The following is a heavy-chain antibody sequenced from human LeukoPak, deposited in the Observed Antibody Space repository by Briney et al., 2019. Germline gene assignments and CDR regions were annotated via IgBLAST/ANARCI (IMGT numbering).Heavy chain of an antibody. J-gene: IGHJ6*02. V-gene: IGHV3-66*01. CDR1: GFTVSNNY. CDR3: ASRTYYYYGMDV. CDR2: IYSGGST. Sequence: PGGSLRLSCAASGFTVSNNYMSWVRQAPGKGLEWVSVIYSGGSTYYADSVKGRFTISRDTSKNTLYLQMNSLRAEDTAVYYCASRTYYYYGMDVWGQGTTVTVSS.